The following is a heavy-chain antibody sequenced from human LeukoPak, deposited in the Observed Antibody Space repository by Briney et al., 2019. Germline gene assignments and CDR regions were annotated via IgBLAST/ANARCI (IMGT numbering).Heavy chain of an antibody. D-gene: IGHD6-19*01. CDR2: ISGRGGST. Sequence: GGSLRLSCAASGFTFSSYAMSWVRQAPGKGLEWVSAISGRGGSTYYADSVKGRFTISRDNSKNTLYLQMNSLRAEDTAVYYCAKVRSGWGTYYFDYWGQGTLVTVSS. CDR3: AKVRSGWGTYYFDY. J-gene: IGHJ4*02. CDR1: GFTFSSYA. V-gene: IGHV3-23*01.